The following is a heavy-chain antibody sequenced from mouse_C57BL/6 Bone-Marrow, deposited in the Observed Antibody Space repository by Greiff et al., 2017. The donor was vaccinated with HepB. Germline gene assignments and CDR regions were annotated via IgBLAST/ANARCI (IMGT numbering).Heavy chain of an antibody. CDR1: GFTFSSSG. CDR2: ICSGGSYT. Sequence: EVKLVESGGDLVKPGGSLKLSCAASGFTFSSSGMSWVRQTPDKSLEWVATICSGGSYTYYPDSVKGRFTISRDNSKNPLYLQRSSLKSEDAAMYYCARSLPYYYGMDYWGQGTSVTVSS. D-gene: IGHD6-2*01. V-gene: IGHV5-6*01. J-gene: IGHJ4*01. CDR3: ARSLPYYYGMDY.